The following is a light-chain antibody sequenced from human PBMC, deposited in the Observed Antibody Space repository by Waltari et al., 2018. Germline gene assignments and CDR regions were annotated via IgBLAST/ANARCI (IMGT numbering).Light chain of an antibody. CDR3: MQGTHWPPSL. V-gene: IGKV2-30*01. CDR1: QSLVYSDGNTY. J-gene: IGKJ1*01. CDR2: KVA. Sequence: VVMTQSPLSLPVTLGQPASISCRSSQSLVYSDGNTYLNWFQQRPGQSPRRLIYKVAHRESGVPDRFSGSGSGTDFTLKISRVEAEDVGVYYCMQGTHWPPSLFGQGTKVEIK.